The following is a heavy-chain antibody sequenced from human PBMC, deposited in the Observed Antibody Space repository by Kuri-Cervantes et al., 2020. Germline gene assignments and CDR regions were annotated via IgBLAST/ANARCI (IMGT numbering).Heavy chain of an antibody. V-gene: IGHV1-2*02. Sequence: ASVKVSCKASGYTFTGYYMHWVRQAPGQGLEWMGWINPNSGGTNYAQKFQGRVTMTRDTSTSTAYMELSSLRSEDTAVYYCARGGYSSGWNYYYYGMDVWGQGTTVTVSS. CDR1: GYTFTGYY. J-gene: IGHJ6*02. D-gene: IGHD6-19*01. CDR2: INPNSGGT. CDR3: ARGGYSSGWNYYYYGMDV.